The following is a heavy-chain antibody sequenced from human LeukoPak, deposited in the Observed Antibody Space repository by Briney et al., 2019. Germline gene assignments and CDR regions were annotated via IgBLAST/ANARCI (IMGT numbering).Heavy chain of an antibody. CDR1: GGSFSGYY. CDR3: ARNYYDSSGYQNHDY. V-gene: IGHV4-34*01. D-gene: IGHD3-22*01. Sequence: KPSETLSLTCAVYGGSFSGYYWSWIRQPPGKGLEWIGEINHSGSTNYNPSLKSRVTISVDTSKNQFSLKLSSVTAADTAVYYCARNYYDSSGYQNHDYWAREPWSPSPQ. J-gene: IGHJ4*02. CDR2: INHSGST.